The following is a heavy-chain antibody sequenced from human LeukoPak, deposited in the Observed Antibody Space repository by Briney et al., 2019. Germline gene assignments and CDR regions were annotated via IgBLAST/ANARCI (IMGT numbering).Heavy chain of an antibody. D-gene: IGHD3-10*01. J-gene: IGHJ4*02. CDR2: IYYSGST. CDR3: ARDLGLFGSYYSDY. V-gene: IGHV4-59*12. Sequence: SETLSLTCTVSGGSISSYYWSWIRQPPGKGLEWIGYIYYSGSTNYNPSLKSRVTISVDTSKNQFSLKLSSVTAADTAVYYCARDLGLFGSYYSDYWGQGTLVTVSS. CDR1: GGSISSYY.